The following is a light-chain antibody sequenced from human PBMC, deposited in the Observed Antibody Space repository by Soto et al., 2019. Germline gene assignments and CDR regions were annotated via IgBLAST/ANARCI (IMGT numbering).Light chain of an antibody. CDR2: GAS. CDR1: QSIDSY. V-gene: IGKV1-39*01. CDR3: QQRYIMPWT. J-gene: IGKJ1*01. Sequence: DIQMTQSPSSXSASVGDRVTITCRASQSIDSYLNWYQQKPGRAPKVLIYGASSLQSGVPSRFSGSGSGTDFTLTINSLQPEDFATYHCQQRYIMPWTFGQGTKVDIK.